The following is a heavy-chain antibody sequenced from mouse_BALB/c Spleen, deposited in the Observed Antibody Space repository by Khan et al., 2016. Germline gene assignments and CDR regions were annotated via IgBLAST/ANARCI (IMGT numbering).Heavy chain of an antibody. V-gene: IGHV9-3-1*01. Sequence: QIQVVQSGPELKKPGKTVKISCMASGYTFTNYGMNWVKQAPGKGLKWMGWINTYSGESTYADDFKGRFAFSLETSANTAYLQINNLKNEDTATYFWARYRYYSGSSAYFIIGGAGTTVIVSS. D-gene: IGHD1-1*01. CDR2: INTYSGES. J-gene: IGHJ1*01. CDR1: GYTFTNYG. CDR3: ARYRYYSGSSAYFII.